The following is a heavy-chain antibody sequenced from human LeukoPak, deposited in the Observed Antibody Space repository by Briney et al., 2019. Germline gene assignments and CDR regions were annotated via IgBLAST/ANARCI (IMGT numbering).Heavy chain of an antibody. Sequence: PGGSLRLSCAASGFTFNTYSMNWVRQAPGKGLEWISYISSSTDTIYYAGSVKGRFTISRDNAKNSLYLQMNSLRAEDTAVYYCARDYYDSSGYYSTPSWGQGTLVTVSS. CDR2: ISSSTDTI. V-gene: IGHV3-48*01. J-gene: IGHJ5*02. CDR1: GFTFNTYS. CDR3: ARDYYDSSGYYSTPS. D-gene: IGHD3-22*01.